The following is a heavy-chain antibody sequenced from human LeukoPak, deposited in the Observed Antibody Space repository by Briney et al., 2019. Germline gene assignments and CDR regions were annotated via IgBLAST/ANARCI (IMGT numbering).Heavy chain of an antibody. CDR2: ITGSGSKT. D-gene: IGHD3-16*02. V-gene: IGHV3-23*01. CDR3: AKDRLSTHQDLLDY. CDR1: GFTFSSYA. Sequence: GGSLRLSCAASGFTFSSYALSWVRQAPGKGLEWVSTITGSGSKTYYADSVTGRFTISRDDSKNTLFLQMNSLRAEDTAVYYCAKDRLSTHQDLLDYWGQGTLVTVSS. J-gene: IGHJ4*02.